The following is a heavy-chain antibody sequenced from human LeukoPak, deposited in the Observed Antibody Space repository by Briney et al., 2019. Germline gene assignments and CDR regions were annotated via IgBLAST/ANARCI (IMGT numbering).Heavy chain of an antibody. D-gene: IGHD1-1*01. J-gene: IGHJ3*02. V-gene: IGHV3-74*01. CDR1: GFTFSSYS. CDR2: INTDGSST. Sequence: GGSLRLSCAASGFTFSSYSMNWVRQAPGKGLVWVSRINTDGSSTTYADSVKGRFTISRDNAKNTLYLQMNSLRVEDTAVYYCARVRETTRSDAFDIWGQGTMVTVSS. CDR3: ARVRETTRSDAFDI.